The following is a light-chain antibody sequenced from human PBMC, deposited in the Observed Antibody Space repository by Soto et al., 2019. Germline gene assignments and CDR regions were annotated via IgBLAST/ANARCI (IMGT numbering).Light chain of an antibody. J-gene: IGLJ1*01. V-gene: IGLV2-23*02. Sequence: QSVLPQRASVSGSPGQSITIFCTGTSSVIGSYTLVSWYQQHPGKAPKVMIYEVDKWPSGVSTRFSGSRSGNTASLTISGLQAEDEADYFCCSYAGGFTYVFGTGTKVTVL. CDR2: EVD. CDR3: CSYAGGFTYV. CDR1: SSVIGSYTL.